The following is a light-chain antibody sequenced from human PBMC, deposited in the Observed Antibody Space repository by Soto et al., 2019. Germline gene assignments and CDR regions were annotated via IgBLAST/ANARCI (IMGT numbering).Light chain of an antibody. CDR1: SADVGAYNS. CDR2: DVS. CDR3: KSYTSRRTYV. J-gene: IGLJ1*01. Sequence: QSALTQPASVSGSPGQSITISCTGTSADVGAYNSVSWYQHHPGKAPKLIIYDVSSRSSGVSSRLSGSKSDNTASLTISGLQADDEADYYCKSYTSRRTYVFGTGTKLTVL. V-gene: IGLV2-14*03.